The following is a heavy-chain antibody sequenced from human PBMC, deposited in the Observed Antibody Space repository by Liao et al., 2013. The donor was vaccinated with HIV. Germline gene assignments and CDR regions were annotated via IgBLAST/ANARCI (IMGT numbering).Heavy chain of an antibody. CDR2: IYYSGST. CDR3: ARLVYRSGYFD. D-gene: IGHD3-22*01. V-gene: IGHV4-30-4*08. CDR1: GGSISSGDYY. J-gene: IGHJ4*02. Sequence: QVQLQESGPGLVKPSQTLSLTCTVSGGSISSGDYYWSWIRQPPGKGLEWIGSIYYSGSTYYNPSLKSRVTISIETSQNQFSLKLTSVTAADTAVYYCARLVYRSGYFDWGQGTLVTVSS.